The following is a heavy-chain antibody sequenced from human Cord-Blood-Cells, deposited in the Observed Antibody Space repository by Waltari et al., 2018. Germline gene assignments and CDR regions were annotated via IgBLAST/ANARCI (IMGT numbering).Heavy chain of an antibody. D-gene: IGHD2-2*01. J-gene: IGHJ6*02. Sequence: QVQLQQWGAGLLKPSETLSLTCAVYGGSFSGYYWSWIRQPPGKGLEWIGEINHSGSTNHNPSLKSRVTISVDTSKNQFSLKLSSVTAADTAVYYCASGRGYCSSTSCYWYYYGMDVWGQGTTVTVSS. CDR2: INHSGST. V-gene: IGHV4-34*01. CDR3: ASGRGYCSSTSCYWYYYGMDV. CDR1: GGSFSGYY.